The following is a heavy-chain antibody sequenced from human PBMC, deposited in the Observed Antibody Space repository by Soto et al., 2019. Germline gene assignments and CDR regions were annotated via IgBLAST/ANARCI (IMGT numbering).Heavy chain of an antibody. CDR2: ISGSGIRT. J-gene: IGHJ4*02. D-gene: IGHD6-19*01. V-gene: IGHV3-23*01. CDR1: GFTFSSYA. CDR3: AKETEYSSGLDDFDY. Sequence: EVQLLESGGGLVQPGGSLRLSCAASGFTFSSYAMSWVRQAPGKGLEWVSAISGSGIRTYYADSVKGRFTISRDNSKSTLYLQMNSLRAEDTAVYYCAKETEYSSGLDDFDYWGQGTLVTVSS.